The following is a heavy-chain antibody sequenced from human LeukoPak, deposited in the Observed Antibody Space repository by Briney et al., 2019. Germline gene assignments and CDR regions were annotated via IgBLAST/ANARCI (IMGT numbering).Heavy chain of an antibody. V-gene: IGHV3-20*04. CDR3: ARVITMVRGVIIPGYYYYMDV. CDR2: INWNGGST. D-gene: IGHD3-10*01. CDR1: GFTFDDYG. Sequence: PGGSLRLSCAASGFTFDDYGMSWVRQAPGKGLEWVSGINWNGGSTGYADSVKGRFTISRDNAKNSLYLQMNSLRAEDTALYYCARVITMVRGVIIPGYYYYMDVWGKGTTVTVSS. J-gene: IGHJ6*03.